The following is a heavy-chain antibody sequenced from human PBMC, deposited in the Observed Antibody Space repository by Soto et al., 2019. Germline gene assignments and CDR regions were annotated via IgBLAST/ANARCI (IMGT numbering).Heavy chain of an antibody. CDR1: GYTFTSYA. CDR2: INAGNGNT. J-gene: IGHJ4*02. V-gene: IGHV1-3*01. CDR3: ATSPSKDYVWGSPPDY. Sequence: QVQLVQSGAEVKKPGASVKVSCKASGYTFTSYAMHWVRQAPGQRLEWMGWINAGNGNTKYSQKFHGRVTITRDTSASTAYMELSSLRSEDTAVYYCATSPSKDYVWGSPPDYWGQGTLVTVSS. D-gene: IGHD3-16*01.